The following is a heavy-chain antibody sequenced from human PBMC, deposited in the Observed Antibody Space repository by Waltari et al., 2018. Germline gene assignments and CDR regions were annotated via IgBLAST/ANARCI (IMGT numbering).Heavy chain of an antibody. V-gene: IGHV3-30*04. Sequence: QGQLVESGGGVVQPGRSLRLSCAASGFTLLTYTMHWVRQAPGKGLEWVAVISYDGSNKYHADSVKGRFTISRDNSKNTLYLQMNSLRTEDTAVYYCARDGEMYCSSTSCYYFDHWGQGTLVTVSS. CDR3: ARDGEMYCSSTSCYYFDH. D-gene: IGHD2-2*01. J-gene: IGHJ4*02. CDR2: ISYDGSNK. CDR1: GFTLLTYT.